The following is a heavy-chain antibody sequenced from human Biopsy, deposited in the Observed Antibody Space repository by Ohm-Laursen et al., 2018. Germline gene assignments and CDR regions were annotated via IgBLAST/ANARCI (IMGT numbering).Heavy chain of an antibody. V-gene: IGHV1-69*04. Sequence: SVSVSCKASGDTFSRSAFFWVRQAPGQGLVYLGRIIPIVGITNHAQTFQGRITLTADKSTFMVYMELSRLRSDDTAIYYCARGGSGSGYYGMDVWGQGATVSVSS. CDR2: IIPIVGIT. CDR3: ARGGSGSGYYGMDV. J-gene: IGHJ6*02. D-gene: IGHD3-10*01. CDR1: GDTFSRSA.